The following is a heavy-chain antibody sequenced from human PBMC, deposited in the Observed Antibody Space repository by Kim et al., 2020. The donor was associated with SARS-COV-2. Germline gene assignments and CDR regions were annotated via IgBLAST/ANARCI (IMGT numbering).Heavy chain of an antibody. Sequence: SETLSLTCTVSGGSISSSSYYWGWIRQPPGKGLEWIGSIYYSGSTYYNPSLKSRVTISVDTSKNQFSLKLSSVTAADTAVYYCAGNSGYDMYYFDYWGQGTLVTVSS. CDR1: GGSISSSSYY. D-gene: IGHD5-12*01. V-gene: IGHV4-39*01. CDR2: IYYSGST. CDR3: AGNSGYDMYYFDY. J-gene: IGHJ4*02.